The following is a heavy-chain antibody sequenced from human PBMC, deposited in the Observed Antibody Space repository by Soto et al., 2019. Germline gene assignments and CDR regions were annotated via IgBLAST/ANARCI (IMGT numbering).Heavy chain of an antibody. D-gene: IGHD2-2*01. V-gene: IGHV3-20*04. Sequence: EVQLVESGGGVVRPGGSLRLSCAGSGFAFDDYGMSWVRQTPGKGLEWVAGINWNGASAGYADSVKGRFTISRDNAKNSLYLQMNNLRAEDTAFYYCARGDYCRATSCYLFFVHWGQGALVTVSS. CDR1: GFAFDDYG. CDR2: INWNGASA. CDR3: ARGDYCRATSCYLFFVH. J-gene: IGHJ4*02.